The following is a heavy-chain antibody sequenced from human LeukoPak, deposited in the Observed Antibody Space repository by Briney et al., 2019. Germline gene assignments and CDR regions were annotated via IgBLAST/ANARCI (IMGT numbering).Heavy chain of an antibody. CDR1: GGSISSYY. CDR3: ARGYYYDSSGYLLPSDAFDI. J-gene: IGHJ3*02. V-gene: IGHV4-59*01. D-gene: IGHD3-22*01. Sequence: PSETLSLTCTVSGGSISSYYWSWIRQPPGKGLEWIGYIYYSGSTNYNPSLKSRVTISVDTSKNQFSLKLSSVTAADTAVYYCARGYYYDSSGYLLPSDAFDIWGQGTMVTVSS. CDR2: IYYSGST.